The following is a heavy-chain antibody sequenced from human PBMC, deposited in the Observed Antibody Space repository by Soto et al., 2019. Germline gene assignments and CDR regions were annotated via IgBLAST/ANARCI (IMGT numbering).Heavy chain of an antibody. CDR2: IIPICGTS. J-gene: IGHJ5*02. CDR1: GGTFNNDA. V-gene: IGHV1-69*01. Sequence: QAQLVQSGAEVKKPGSSVKVSCKASGGTFNNDALNWVRQSPGQGLEWMGGIIPICGTSNYAQKFQGIVTSTADESARTAYMELSSLRSEDTAVYYCVRGTMREIATILRDKWFDPLGQGTLFTGSS. CDR3: VRGTMREIATILRDKWFDP. D-gene: IGHD3-9*01.